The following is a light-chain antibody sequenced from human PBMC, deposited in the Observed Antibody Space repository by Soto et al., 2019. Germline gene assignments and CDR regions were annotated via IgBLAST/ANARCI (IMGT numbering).Light chain of an antibody. CDR3: QQYKNWPPIT. CDR1: QSLSSS. Sequence: EFVLTQSPATLSLSPGERATLSCRASQSLSSSLAWYQQKPGQAPRLLIYGASTRATGIPARFSGSGSGTEFTLTISSLQSEDFAVYYCQQYKNWPPITFGQGTRLEI. V-gene: IGKV3-15*01. J-gene: IGKJ5*01. CDR2: GAS.